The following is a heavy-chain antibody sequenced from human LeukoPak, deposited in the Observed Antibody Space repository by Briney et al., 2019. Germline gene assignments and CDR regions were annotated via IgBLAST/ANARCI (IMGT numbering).Heavy chain of an antibody. V-gene: IGHV3-48*04. CDR1: GFTFSSYS. CDR2: ISSSSSTI. CDR3: ARGLEVPAALGRY. Sequence: GGSLRLSCAASGFTFSSYSMNWVRQAPGKGLEWVSYISSSSSTIYYADSVKGRFTISRDNAKISLYLQMNSLRAEDTAVYYCARGLEVPAALGRYWGQGTLVTVSS. J-gene: IGHJ4*02. D-gene: IGHD2-2*01.